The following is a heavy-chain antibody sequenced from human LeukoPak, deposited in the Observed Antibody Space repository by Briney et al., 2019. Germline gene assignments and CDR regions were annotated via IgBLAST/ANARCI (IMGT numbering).Heavy chain of an antibody. D-gene: IGHD3-10*01. CDR2: ISTVGTTV. J-gene: IGHJ4*02. CDR3: ARDFYASGSFDY. CDR1: GFSFSTYA. V-gene: IGHV3-30*04. Sequence: GGSPRLSCAASGFSFSTYAMHWVRQAAGKGLEWVGVISTVGTTVYVESVKGRFTISRDNSKNTLYLQMNSLRGDDSAVYYCARDFYASGSFDYWGQGTPVTVSS.